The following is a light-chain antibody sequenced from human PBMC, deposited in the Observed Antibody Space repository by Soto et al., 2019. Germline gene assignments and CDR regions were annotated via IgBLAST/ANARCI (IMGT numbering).Light chain of an antibody. V-gene: IGKV1-5*01. J-gene: IGKJ1*01. CDR3: QQYNSFPWT. CDR1: QSISSW. CDR2: DAS. Sequence: DIQMTQSPSTLSASVGDRVTITCRASQSISSWLAWYQQKPGEAPKLLIYDASSLESGVPSRFSGSGSGTEFTLTISSLQPDDFATYDCQQYNSFPWTFGQGTKVEIK.